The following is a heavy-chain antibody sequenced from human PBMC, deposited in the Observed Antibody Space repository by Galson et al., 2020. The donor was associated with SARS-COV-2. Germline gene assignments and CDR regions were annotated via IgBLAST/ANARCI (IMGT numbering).Heavy chain of an antibody. CDR3: ARVWREQCYSYGMDV. J-gene: IGHJ6*02. CDR2: ISYDGSNK. Sequence: GGSLRLSCAASGFTFSSYAMHWVRQAPGKGLEWVAVISYDGSNKYYADSVKGRFTISRDNSKNTLYLQMNSLRAEDTAVYYCARVWREQCYSYGMDVWGQGATVTVSS. V-gene: IGHV3-30*04. CDR1: GFTFSSYA. D-gene: IGHD1-26*01.